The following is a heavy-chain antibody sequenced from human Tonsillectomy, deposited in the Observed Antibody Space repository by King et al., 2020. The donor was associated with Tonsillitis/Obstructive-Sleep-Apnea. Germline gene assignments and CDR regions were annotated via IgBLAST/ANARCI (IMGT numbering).Heavy chain of an antibody. CDR2: ISYDGSNK. J-gene: IGHJ6*02. CDR1: GFTFSSYA. V-gene: IGHV3-30*04. D-gene: IGHD2-2*01. CDR3: ARDWVVVVPAAPSGMDV. Sequence: VQLVESGGGVVQPGRSLRLSCAASGFTFSSYAMHWVRQAPGKGLEWVAVISYDGSNKYYADSVKGRFTISRDNSKNTLYLQMNSLRAEDTAVYYCARDWVVVVPAAPSGMDVWGQGTTVTVSS.